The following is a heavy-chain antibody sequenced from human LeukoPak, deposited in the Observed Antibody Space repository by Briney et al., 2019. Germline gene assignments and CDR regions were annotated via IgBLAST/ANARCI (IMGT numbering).Heavy chain of an antibody. J-gene: IGHJ4*02. V-gene: IGHV4-30-4*01. CDR1: GGSITSGDYY. Sequence: SETLPLTCTVSGGSITSGDYYWSWIRQPPGKGLEWIGYIYYSGSTYYNPSLKSRVTISVDTSKNQFSLKLSSVTAADTAVYYCARGRSPRDYGTPTGFDYCGQGTLVTVSS. CDR3: ARGRSPRDYGTPTGFDY. D-gene: IGHD4-17*01. CDR2: IYYSGST.